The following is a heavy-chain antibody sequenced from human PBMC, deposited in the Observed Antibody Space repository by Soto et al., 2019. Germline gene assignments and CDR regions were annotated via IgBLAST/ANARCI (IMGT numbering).Heavy chain of an antibody. CDR3: ANVYSSGWFRGGPFDY. V-gene: IGHV1-69*13. CDR2: IIPIFGTA. J-gene: IGHJ4*02. D-gene: IGHD6-19*01. CDR1: GCTFSSYV. Sequence: GASVKVSCKASGCTFSSYVISWVRQAPGQGLEWMGGIIPIFGTANYAQKFQGRVTITADESTSTAYMELSSLRSEDTAVYYCANVYSSGWFRGGPFDYWGQGTLVTVSS.